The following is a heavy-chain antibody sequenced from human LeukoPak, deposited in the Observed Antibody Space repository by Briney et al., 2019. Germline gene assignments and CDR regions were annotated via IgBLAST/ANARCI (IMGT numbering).Heavy chain of an antibody. J-gene: IGHJ4*02. Sequence: GGSLRLSCVASGFTFSNYGMHWVRQAPGKGLEWVAVVSYDRITKYYADPVKGRFSISRDNSKNTLPLEMNSLRPEDTAVYYCARDRNTDFWSGYYTNYCDYWGQGTLVTVSS. CDR1: GFTFSNYG. V-gene: IGHV3-30*03. CDR2: VSYDRITK. CDR3: ARDRNTDFWSGYYTNYCDY. D-gene: IGHD3-3*01.